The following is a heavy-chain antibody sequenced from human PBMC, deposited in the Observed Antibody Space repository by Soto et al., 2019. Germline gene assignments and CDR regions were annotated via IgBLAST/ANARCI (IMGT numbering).Heavy chain of an antibody. D-gene: IGHD2-15*01. CDR2: ISYSGST. Sequence: QVQLQESGPGLVKPSQTLSLTCAVSGGSISSGNYYWSWIRQHPGKGLEWIGYISYSGSTYYNPSRKGRVTIPVDTSKNHFSLKLSSVTAADTAVYYCARENGGSSGREYYFDYWGQGTLVTVSS. V-gene: IGHV4-31*11. CDR3: ARENGGSSGREYYFDY. CDR1: GGSISSGNYY. J-gene: IGHJ4*02.